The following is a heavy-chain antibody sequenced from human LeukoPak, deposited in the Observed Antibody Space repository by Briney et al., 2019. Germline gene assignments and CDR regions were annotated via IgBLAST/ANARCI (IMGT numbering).Heavy chain of an antibody. CDR2: IYHSGST. Sequence: SETLSLTCAVSGYSISSGYYWGWIRQPPGKGLEWIGSIYHSGSTYYNPSLKSRVTISVDTSKNQFSLELSSVTAADTAVYYCAGLDYSDLSHYFDYWGQGTLVTVSS. V-gene: IGHV4-38-2*01. D-gene: IGHD4-11*01. CDR1: GYSISSGYY. CDR3: AGLDYSDLSHYFDY. J-gene: IGHJ4*02.